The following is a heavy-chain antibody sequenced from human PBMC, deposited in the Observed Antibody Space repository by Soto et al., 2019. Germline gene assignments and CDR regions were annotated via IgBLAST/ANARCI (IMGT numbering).Heavy chain of an antibody. CDR2: IYPGDSDT. V-gene: IGHV5-51*01. CDR1: GYSFTSYW. J-gene: IGHJ3*02. D-gene: IGHD2-2*01. CDR3: ARLQYCSSTSCYLRGAFDI. Sequence: PGEPLKISCKCSGYSFTSYWIGWVRQMPGKGLEWMGIIYPGDSDTRYSPSFQGQATISADKSISTAYLQWSSLKASDTAMYYCARLQYCSSTSCYLRGAFDIWGQGTMVTVSS.